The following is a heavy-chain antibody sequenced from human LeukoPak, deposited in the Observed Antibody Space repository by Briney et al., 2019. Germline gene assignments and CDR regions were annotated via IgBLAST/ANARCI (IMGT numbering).Heavy chain of an antibody. D-gene: IGHD3-3*01. CDR3: ARDPGNYDFWSGYSALFDY. J-gene: IGHJ4*02. CDR2: MNPNSGNT. Sequence: ASVKVSCKASGYTFTSYDINWVRQATGQGLEWMGWMNPNSGNTGYAQKFQGRVTMTRNTSISTAYMELSSLRSEDTAVYYCARDPGNYDFWSGYSALFDYWGQGTLVTVSS. V-gene: IGHV1-8*01. CDR1: GYTFTSYD.